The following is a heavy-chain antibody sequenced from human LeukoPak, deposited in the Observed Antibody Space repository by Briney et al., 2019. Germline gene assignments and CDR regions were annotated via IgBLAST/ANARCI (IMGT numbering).Heavy chain of an antibody. V-gene: IGHV4-34*01. CDR1: GMSLSDYY. D-gene: IGHD5-12*01. CDR3: ARKSGYARDY. CDR2: INHSGST. J-gene: IGHJ4*02. Sequence: SETLSLTCGVSGMSLSDYYWTWIRQSPGKGLEWIGEINHSGSTTNHNPSLKSRVTMSVDTSKNQFSLKMTSVTAADTAVYYCARKSGYARDYWGQGTLVIVSS.